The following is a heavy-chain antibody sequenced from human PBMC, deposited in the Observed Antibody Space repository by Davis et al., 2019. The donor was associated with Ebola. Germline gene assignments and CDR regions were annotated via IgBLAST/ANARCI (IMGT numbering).Heavy chain of an antibody. Sequence: GESLKISCAASGFSISNYWMHWVRQVPGKGLVWVSRINPDGTTTNYADSVKGRFTISRDNSKNTLYLQMNSLRAEDTAVYYCAKRGGFGERYYYYYGMDVWGQGTTVTVSS. CDR1: GFSISNYW. CDR3: AKRGGFGERYYYYYGMDV. D-gene: IGHD3-10*01. CDR2: INPDGTTT. V-gene: IGHV3-74*01. J-gene: IGHJ6*02.